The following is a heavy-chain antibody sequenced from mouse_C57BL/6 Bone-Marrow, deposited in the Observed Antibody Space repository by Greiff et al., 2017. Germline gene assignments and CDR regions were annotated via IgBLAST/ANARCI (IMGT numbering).Heavy chain of an antibody. J-gene: IGHJ3*01. CDR3: ARDGADVKGFAY. V-gene: IGHV1-64*01. D-gene: IGHD2-3*01. CDR2: IHPNSGST. CDR1: GYTFTGYW. Sequence: QVQLQQPGAELVKPGASVKLSCKASGYTFTGYWMHWVKQRPGQGLEWIGMIHPNSGSTNYNEKFKSKATLTVDTSSSTAYMQLSSLTSEDSAVYYSARDGADVKGFAYWGQGTMVTVSA.